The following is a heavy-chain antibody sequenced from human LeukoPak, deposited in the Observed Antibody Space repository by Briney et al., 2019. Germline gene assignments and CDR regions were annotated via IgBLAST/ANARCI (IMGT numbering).Heavy chain of an antibody. CDR1: GFTFSSYS. V-gene: IGHV3-21*01. J-gene: IGHJ4*02. Sequence: PGGSLRLSCAASGFTFSSYSMNWVRQAPGKGLEWVSSISSSSSYIYYADSVKGRFTISRDNAKNSLYLQMNSLRAEDTAVYYCARALGGYDILTGRDYWGQGTLVTVSS. CDR2: ISSSSSYI. D-gene: IGHD3-9*01. CDR3: ARALGGYDILTGRDY.